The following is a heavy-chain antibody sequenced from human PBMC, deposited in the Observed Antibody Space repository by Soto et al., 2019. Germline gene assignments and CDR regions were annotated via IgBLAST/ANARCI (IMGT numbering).Heavy chain of an antibody. CDR3: ATRRTGTTTGADGVDY. CDR2: INHSGST. V-gene: IGHV4-34*01. D-gene: IGHD1-1*01. Sequence: QVQLQQWGAGLLKPSETLSLTCAVYGGSFSGYYWSWIRQPPGKGLEWIGEINHSGSTNYNPSLKIRVTISVDTSKNQFSLKLSSVTAADTAVYYCATRRTGTTTGADGVDYWGQGTLVTVSS. J-gene: IGHJ4*02. CDR1: GGSFSGYY.